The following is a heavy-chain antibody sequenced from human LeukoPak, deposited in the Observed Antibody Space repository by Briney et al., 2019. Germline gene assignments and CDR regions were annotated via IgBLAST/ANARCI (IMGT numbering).Heavy chain of an antibody. D-gene: IGHD4-17*01. CDR3: AKDMTTVTRGRLDY. J-gene: IGHJ4*02. CDR2: IISGGST. CDR1: GFPFSSYA. V-gene: IGHV3-23*01. Sequence: GGSLRLSCAASGFPFSSYAMSWVRQAPGKELEWVSVIISGGSTNYADSVKGRFTISRDNSKNTLYLQMDSLRAEDTAVYYCAKDMTTVTRGRLDYWGQGTLVTVSS.